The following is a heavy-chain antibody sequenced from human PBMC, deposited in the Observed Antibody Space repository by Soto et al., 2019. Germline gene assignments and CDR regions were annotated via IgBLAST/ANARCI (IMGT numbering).Heavy chain of an antibody. V-gene: IGHV3-23*01. J-gene: IGHJ5*02. CDR3: AKGEYCSGGSCYLNNWFDP. Sequence: GGSLRLSCAASGFTFSSYAMSWVRQAPGKXLEWVSAISGSGGSTYYADSVKGRFTISRDNSKNTLYLQMNSLRAEDTAVYYCAKGEYCSGGSCYLNNWFDPWGQGTLVTVSS. CDR1: GFTFSSYA. D-gene: IGHD2-15*01. CDR2: ISGSGGST.